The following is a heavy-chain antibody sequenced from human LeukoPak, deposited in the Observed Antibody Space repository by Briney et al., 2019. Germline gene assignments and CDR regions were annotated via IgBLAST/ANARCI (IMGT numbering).Heavy chain of an antibody. Sequence: GGSLRLSCAASGFTFISYSMNWVRQAPGKGLEWVSSISNSSSYIYYADSVKGRFTISRDNAKNSLYLQMNSLRAEDTAVYYCARDHYGDYAKDYWGQGTLVTVSS. CDR2: ISNSSSYI. J-gene: IGHJ4*02. D-gene: IGHD4-17*01. CDR1: GFTFISYS. CDR3: ARDHYGDYAKDY. V-gene: IGHV3-21*01.